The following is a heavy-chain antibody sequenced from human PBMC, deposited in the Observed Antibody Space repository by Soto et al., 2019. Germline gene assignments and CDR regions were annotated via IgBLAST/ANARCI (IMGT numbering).Heavy chain of an antibody. D-gene: IGHD6-19*01. CDR3: AKDGIPYSSGPYYFDY. V-gene: IGHV3-30*18. J-gene: IGHJ4*02. Sequence: GGSLRLSCAASGFTFSSYGMHWVRQAPGKGLEWVAVISYDGSNKYYADSVKGRFTISRDNSKNTLYLQMNSLRAEDTAVYYCAKDGIPYSSGPYYFDYWGQGTLVTV. CDR2: ISYDGSNK. CDR1: GFTFSSYG.